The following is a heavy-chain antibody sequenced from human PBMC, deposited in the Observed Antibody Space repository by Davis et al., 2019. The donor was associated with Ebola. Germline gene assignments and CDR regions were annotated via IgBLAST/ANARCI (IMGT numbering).Heavy chain of an antibody. V-gene: IGHV1-3*01. Sequence: ASVKVSCKASGYTFTSYAMHWVRQAPGQRLEWMGWINAGNGNPKYSQKFQGRVTITRDTSASTAYMELSSLRSEDTAVYYCARGYSSGWYYLYFQHWGQGTLVTVSS. D-gene: IGHD6-19*01. CDR2: INAGNGNP. J-gene: IGHJ1*01. CDR3: ARGYSSGWYYLYFQH. CDR1: GYTFTSYA.